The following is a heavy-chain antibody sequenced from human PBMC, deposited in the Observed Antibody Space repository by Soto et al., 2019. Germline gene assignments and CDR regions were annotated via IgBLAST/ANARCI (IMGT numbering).Heavy chain of an antibody. Sequence: GGSLRLSCAASGFTFSSYAMSWVRQAPGKGLEWVSAISGSGGSTYYADSVKGRFTITRDNSKNTLYLQMNSLSAEDTVVYYCAKLIGYGDYFDYWGQGTLVTVSS. V-gene: IGHV3-23*01. CDR3: AKLIGYGDYFDY. CDR2: ISGSGGST. J-gene: IGHJ4*02. D-gene: IGHD4-17*01. CDR1: GFTFSSYA.